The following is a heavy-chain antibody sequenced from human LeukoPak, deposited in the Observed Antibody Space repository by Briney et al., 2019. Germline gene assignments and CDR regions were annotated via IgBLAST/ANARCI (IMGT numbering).Heavy chain of an antibody. V-gene: IGHV4-34*01. CDR2: INHSGST. J-gene: IGHJ6*03. CDR1: GGSFSGYY. D-gene: IGHD3-10*01. CDR3: ARGVGLLRITMVRGAGAKTPVSYMDV. Sequence: PSETLSLTCAVYGGSFSGYYWSWIRQPPGKGLEWIGEINHSGSTNYNPSLKSRVTISVDTSKNQFSLKLSSVTAADTAVYYCARGVGLLRITMVRGAGAKTPVSYMDVWGKGTTVTVSS.